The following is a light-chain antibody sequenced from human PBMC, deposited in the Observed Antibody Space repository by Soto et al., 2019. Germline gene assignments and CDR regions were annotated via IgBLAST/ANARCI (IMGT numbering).Light chain of an antibody. CDR1: QSVSNN. Sequence: EIVMTQSPATLSVSPGERATLSCRASQSVSNNLAWYQKKPGQAPRLLIYGASTRATGIPARFSGSGSGTEFTLTISSLQSEDFGVYYCQQYNTWWTFGQGTRVEIK. CDR2: GAS. V-gene: IGKV3-15*01. J-gene: IGKJ1*01. CDR3: QQYNTWWT.